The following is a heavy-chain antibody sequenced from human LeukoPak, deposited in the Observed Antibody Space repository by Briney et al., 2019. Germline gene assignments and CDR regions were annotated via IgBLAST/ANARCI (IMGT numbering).Heavy chain of an antibody. J-gene: IGHJ4*02. V-gene: IGHV3-48*03. CDR1: GFTFRRYA. CDR3: ARVKVGTTNRFDS. D-gene: IGHD1-26*01. Sequence: GGALRLSCAPSGFTFRRYAVNCGRDSPGRGREWGSHIIRRGSVTHHADSVKGRDTISKDNAKNSLYLQMNSVRAEDTALYYCARVKVGTTNRFDSWGQGTLVTVSS. CDR2: IIRRGSVT.